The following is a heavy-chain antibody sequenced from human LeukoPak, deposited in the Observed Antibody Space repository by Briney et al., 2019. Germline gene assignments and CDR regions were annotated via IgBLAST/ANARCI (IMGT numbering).Heavy chain of an antibody. CDR3: AKGYHDYYYYYGMDV. V-gene: IGHV3-30*18. CDR1: GFTFSSYG. Sequence: GGSLRLSCAASGFTFSSYGMHWVRQAPGKGLEWVAVISYDGSNKYYADSVKGRFTISRDNSKNTLYLQMNSLRAEDTAVYYCAKGYHDYYYYYGMDVWGQGTTVTVSS. D-gene: IGHD1-14*01. J-gene: IGHJ6*02. CDR2: ISYDGSNK.